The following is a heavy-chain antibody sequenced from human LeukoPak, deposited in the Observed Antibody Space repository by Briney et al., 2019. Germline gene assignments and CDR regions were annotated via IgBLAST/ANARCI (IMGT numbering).Heavy chain of an antibody. CDR3: ARGYSGYDPFDY. Sequence: PSETLSLTCAVYGGSFSGCYWSWIRQPPGKGLEWIGEINHSGSTNYNPSLKSRVTISVDTSKNQFSLKLSSVTAADTAVYYCARGYSGYDPFDYWGQGTLVTVSS. J-gene: IGHJ4*02. V-gene: IGHV4-34*01. CDR1: GGSFSGCY. CDR2: INHSGST. D-gene: IGHD5-12*01.